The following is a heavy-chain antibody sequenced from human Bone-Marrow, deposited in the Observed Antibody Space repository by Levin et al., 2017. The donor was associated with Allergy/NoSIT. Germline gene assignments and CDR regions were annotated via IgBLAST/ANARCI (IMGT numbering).Heavy chain of an antibody. CDR1: GYSFTSYW. CDR3: ARLNHDSGSWIWAY. V-gene: IGHV5-10-1*01. Sequence: HGESLKISCKGSGYSFTSYWISWVRQMPGKGLEWMGRIDPSDSYTNYSPSFRGHVTISADTSISTAYLQWSSLKASDTAMYYCARLNHDSGSWIWAYWGLGTLVTVSS. D-gene: IGHD3-10*01. CDR2: IDPSDSYT. J-gene: IGHJ4*02.